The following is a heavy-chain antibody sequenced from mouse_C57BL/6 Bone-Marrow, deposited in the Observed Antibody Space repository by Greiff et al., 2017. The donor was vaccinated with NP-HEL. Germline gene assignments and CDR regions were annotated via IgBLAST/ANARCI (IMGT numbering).Heavy chain of an antibody. CDR3: ARPKTAQAYAMDY. D-gene: IGHD3-2*02. J-gene: IGHJ4*01. CDR1: GYTFTDYN. V-gene: IGHV1-18*01. CDR2: INPNNGGT. Sequence: VQLKQSGPELVKPGASVKIPCKASGYTFTDYNMDWVKQSHGKSLEWIGDINPNNGGTIYNQKFKGKATLTVDKSSSTAYMELRSLTSEDTAVYYCARPKTAQAYAMDYWGQGTSVTVSS.